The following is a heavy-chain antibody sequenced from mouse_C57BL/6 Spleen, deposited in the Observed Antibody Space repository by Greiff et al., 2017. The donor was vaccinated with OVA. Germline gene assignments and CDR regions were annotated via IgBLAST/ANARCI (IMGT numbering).Heavy chain of an antibody. CDR1: GFTFSSYA. V-gene: IGHV5-4*01. Sequence: EVKLMESGGGLVKPGGSLKLSCAASGFTFSSYAMSWVRQTPEKRLEWVATISDGGSYTYYPDNVKGRFTISRDNAKNNLYLHMSHLKSEDTAMYYCAREAVVERGLFAYWGQGTLVTVSA. J-gene: IGHJ3*01. D-gene: IGHD1-1*01. CDR2: ISDGGSYT. CDR3: AREAVVERGLFAY.